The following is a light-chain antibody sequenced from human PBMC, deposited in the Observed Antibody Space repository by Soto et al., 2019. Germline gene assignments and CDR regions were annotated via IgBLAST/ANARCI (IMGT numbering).Light chain of an antibody. Sequence: EIVMTQSPATLSVSPGERATLSCRASQSVSSNLAWYQQKPGQAPRLLIYGASTRATGIPARFSGSGSGTEFTLTISSLQSLDFAVYYCQQYNNWPGTFGQGTEVDIK. J-gene: IGKJ1*01. CDR2: GAS. CDR3: QQYNNWPGT. V-gene: IGKV3-15*01. CDR1: QSVSSN.